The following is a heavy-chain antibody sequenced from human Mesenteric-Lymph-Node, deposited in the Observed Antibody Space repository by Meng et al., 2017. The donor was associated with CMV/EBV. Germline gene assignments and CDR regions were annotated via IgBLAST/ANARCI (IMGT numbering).Heavy chain of an antibody. V-gene: IGHV3-66*02. CDR1: GFTFSGYY. Sequence: GESLKISCAASGFTFSGYYMSWVRQAPGKGLEWVSVIYSGGSIYYPDSVKGRFTISRDNSKNTLYLQMDSLRAEDTAVYYCARDQGRDTSGYYLFDYWGQGTLVTVSS. CDR3: ARDQGRDTSGYYLFDY. CDR2: IYSGGSI. J-gene: IGHJ4*02. D-gene: IGHD3-22*01.